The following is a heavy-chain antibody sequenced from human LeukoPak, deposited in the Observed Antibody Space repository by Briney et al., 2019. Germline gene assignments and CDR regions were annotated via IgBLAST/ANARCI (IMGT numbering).Heavy chain of an antibody. Sequence: SETLSLTCSVSGGFINSYYWSWIRQSPGKGLEWIGYIYYTGAAYYNPSLESRVTISIDTSKRQLSLELRSVTAADSAVYFCARDRRESSKPNDAFDIWGQGTMVTVSA. CDR3: ARDRRESSKPNDAFDI. J-gene: IGHJ3*02. D-gene: IGHD4-11*01. CDR1: GGFINSYY. CDR2: IYYTGAA. V-gene: IGHV4-59*01.